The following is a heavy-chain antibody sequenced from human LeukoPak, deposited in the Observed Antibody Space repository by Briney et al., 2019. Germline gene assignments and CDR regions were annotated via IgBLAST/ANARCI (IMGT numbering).Heavy chain of an antibody. J-gene: IGHJ4*02. D-gene: IGHD2-21*02. CDR2: IYNSGTT. V-gene: IGHV4-30-4*07. CDR3: ARGWGPAYCGGDCHRHFDH. CDR1: GYSISSGGYS. Sequence: SETLSLTCGVSGYSISSGGYSWHWIRQAPGKGLEWIGYIYNSGTTSYNPSLKSRLGMSVDTSKNQFSLRLYSVTAADTAVYYCARGWGPAYCGGDCHRHFDHWGQGTLVTVSS.